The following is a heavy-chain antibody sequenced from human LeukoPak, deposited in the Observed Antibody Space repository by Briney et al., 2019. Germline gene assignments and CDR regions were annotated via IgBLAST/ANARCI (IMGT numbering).Heavy chain of an antibody. V-gene: IGHV3-23*01. CDR3: AKEPHGGSRGSYYYYGMDV. CDR1: GFTVRNNH. J-gene: IGHJ6*02. Sequence: GGSLRLSCAASGFTVRNNHMSWVRQAPGKGLEWVSAISGSGGSTYYADSVKGRFTISRDNSKNTLYLQMNSLRAEDTAVYYCAKEPHGGSRGSYYYYGMDVWGQGTTVTVSS. D-gene: IGHD3-10*01. CDR2: ISGSGGST.